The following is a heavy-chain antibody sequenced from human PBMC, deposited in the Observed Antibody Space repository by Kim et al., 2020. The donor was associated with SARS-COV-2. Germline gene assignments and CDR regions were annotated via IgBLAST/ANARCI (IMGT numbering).Heavy chain of an antibody. Sequence: SETLSLTCAVSGGSISSGGYSWSWIRQPPGKGLEWIGYIYHSGSTYYNPSLKSRVTISVDRSKNQFSLKLSSVTAADTAVYYCARASIAAAGAFDIWGQGTMVTVSS. V-gene: IGHV4-30-2*01. D-gene: IGHD6-13*01. CDR2: IYHSGST. J-gene: IGHJ3*02. CDR3: ARASIAAAGAFDI. CDR1: GGSISSGGYS.